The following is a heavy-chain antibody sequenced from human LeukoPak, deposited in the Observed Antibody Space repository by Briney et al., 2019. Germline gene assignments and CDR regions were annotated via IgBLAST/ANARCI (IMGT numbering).Heavy chain of an antibody. CDR1: GGSISSGGYS. CDR2: IYYSGST. V-gene: IGHV4-61*08. J-gene: IGHJ4*02. CDR3: ARVNRGSSWPFDY. D-gene: IGHD6-13*01. Sequence: PSETLSLTCAVSGGSISSGGYSWSWIRQPPGKGLEWIGYIYYSGSTNYNPSLKSRVTISVDTSKNQFSLKLSSVTAADTAVYYCARVNRGSSWPFDYWGQGTLVTVSS.